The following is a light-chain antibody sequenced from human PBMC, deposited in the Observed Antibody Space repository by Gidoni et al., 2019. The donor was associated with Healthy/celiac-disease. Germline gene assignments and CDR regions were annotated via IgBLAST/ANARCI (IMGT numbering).Light chain of an antibody. CDR3: MQALQTPWT. Sequence: DIVRTQSPLSLPVTPGEPDSISCRSSQSLLHSNGYNYLVWYLEKPGLSPQLLIYLGSNRASGVPDMFSGRGSGTDFTLKISRVEAEDVGVYYCMQALQTPWTFGQGTKVEIK. CDR2: LGS. J-gene: IGKJ1*01. CDR1: QSLLHSNGYNY. V-gene: IGKV2-28*01.